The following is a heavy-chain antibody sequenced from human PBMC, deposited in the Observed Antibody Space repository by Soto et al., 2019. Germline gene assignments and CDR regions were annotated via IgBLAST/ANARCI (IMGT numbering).Heavy chain of an antibody. V-gene: IGHV3-9*01. CDR2: ISWNSGSI. CDR3: AKDSGYDTTDAFDI. D-gene: IGHD5-12*01. J-gene: IGHJ3*02. CDR1: GFTFDDYA. Sequence: GGSLGLSCAASGFTFDDYAMHWVRQAPGKGLEWVSGISWNSGSIGYADSVKGRFTISRDNAKNSLYLQMNSLRAEDTALYYCAKDSGYDTTDAFDIWGQGTMVTVSS.